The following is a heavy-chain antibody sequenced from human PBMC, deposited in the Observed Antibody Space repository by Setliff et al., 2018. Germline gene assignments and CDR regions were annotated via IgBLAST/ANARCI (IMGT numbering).Heavy chain of an antibody. CDR2: IYYSGST. CDR1: GGSISSGDYY. CDR3: AREAPGYAFDI. Sequence: TSETLSLTCTVSGGSISSGDYYWSWIRQPPGKCLEWIGYIYYSGSTYYNPSLKSRVTISVDTSKNQFSLKLSSVTAADTAVYYCAREAPGYAFDIWGQGTMVTVSS. V-gene: IGHV4-30-4*08. D-gene: IGHD1-1*01. J-gene: IGHJ3*02.